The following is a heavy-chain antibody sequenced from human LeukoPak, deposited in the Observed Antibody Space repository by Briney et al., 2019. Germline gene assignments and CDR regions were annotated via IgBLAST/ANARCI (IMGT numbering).Heavy chain of an antibody. CDR3: ARRANSGSYPRFDY. CDR2: INPNSGGT. D-gene: IGHD1-26*01. V-gene: IGHV1-2*02. Sequence: ASVKVSCKASGYTFTGYYMHWVRQAPGQGLEWMGWINPNSGGTNYAQKFQGRVTMTRDTSISTAYMELSRLRSDDTAVYYCARRANSGSYPRFDYWGQGTLVTVSS. CDR1: GYTFTGYY. J-gene: IGHJ4*02.